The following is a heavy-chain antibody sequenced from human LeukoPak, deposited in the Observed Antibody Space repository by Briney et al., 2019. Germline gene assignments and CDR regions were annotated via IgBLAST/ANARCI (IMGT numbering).Heavy chain of an antibody. J-gene: IGHJ4*02. V-gene: IGHV3-23*01. D-gene: IGHD1-26*01. CDR3: AKGGGGSYFDY. Sequence: PGGSLRLSCAASGFTFSNYAMTWVRQAPGKGLEWVASIGGGGTNANYADSVKGRFTVSSDNSKNTLYLQMNSLRAEDTAVYFCAKGGGGSYFDYWGQGKLVTVSS. CDR1: GFTFSNYA. CDR2: IGGGGTNA.